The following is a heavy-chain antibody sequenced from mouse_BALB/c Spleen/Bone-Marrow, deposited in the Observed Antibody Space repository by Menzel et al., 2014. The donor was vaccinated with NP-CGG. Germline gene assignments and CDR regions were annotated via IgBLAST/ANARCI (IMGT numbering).Heavy chain of an antibody. CDR3: ARYRLGTYFDY. D-gene: IGHD2-14*01. CDR2: IDPANGST. Sequence: EVKLQESGAELVKPGASVKLSCTASGFNIKDTYMHWVKQRPEQGLEWIGRIDPANGSTKYDPKFQGKATITADTSSNTAYLQLSSLTSEDTAVYYCARYRLGTYFDYWGQGTTLTVSS. J-gene: IGHJ2*01. V-gene: IGHV14-3*02. CDR1: GFNIKDTY.